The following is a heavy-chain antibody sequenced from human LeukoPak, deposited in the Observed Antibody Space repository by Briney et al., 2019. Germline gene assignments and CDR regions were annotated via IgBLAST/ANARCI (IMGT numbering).Heavy chain of an antibody. Sequence: GGSLRLSCAASGFTFSSYGMHWVRQAPGKGLEWVAFIRYDGSNKYYADSVKGRFTISRDNSKNTLYLQMNSLRAEDTAVYYCAKERYSPGRREAFDIWGQGTMVTVSS. V-gene: IGHV3-30*02. CDR2: IRYDGSNK. D-gene: IGHD6-13*01. CDR1: GFTFSSYG. J-gene: IGHJ3*02. CDR3: AKERYSPGRREAFDI.